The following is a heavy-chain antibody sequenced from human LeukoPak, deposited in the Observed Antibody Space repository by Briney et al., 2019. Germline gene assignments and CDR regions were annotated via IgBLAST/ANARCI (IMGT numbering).Heavy chain of an antibody. Sequence: SETLSLTCTVSGGSISTYYWSWIRQPPGKGLEWIGYIYYSGSTSYNPSLKSRVTLSVDTSKNQFSLNLSSVTAADTAVYYCARAPQYYDSSGYYYYYMDVWGKGTTVTVSS. D-gene: IGHD3-22*01. CDR3: ARAPQYYDSSGYYYYYMDV. J-gene: IGHJ6*03. CDR1: GGSISTYY. CDR2: IYYSGST. V-gene: IGHV4-59*01.